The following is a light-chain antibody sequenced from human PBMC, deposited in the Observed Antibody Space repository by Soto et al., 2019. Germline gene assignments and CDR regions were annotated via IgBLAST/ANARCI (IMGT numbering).Light chain of an antibody. CDR1: QSVSSSY. V-gene: IGKV3-20*01. Sequence: EIVLTQSPGTLSLSPGERATLSCRASQSVSSSYLAWYQQKPGQAPRLLIYGASSRATGIPDRFSGSGSGTDSTLTISRPEPEDFAVYYCQQYGSSPMFTFGPGTKVDIK. J-gene: IGKJ3*01. CDR2: GAS. CDR3: QQYGSSPMFT.